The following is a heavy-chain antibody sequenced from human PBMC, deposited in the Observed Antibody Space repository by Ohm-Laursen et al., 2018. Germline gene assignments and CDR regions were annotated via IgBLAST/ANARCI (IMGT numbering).Heavy chain of an antibody. CDR3: ARGGRIAAAGANWFDP. D-gene: IGHD6-13*01. Sequence: SLRLSCAASGFSVSTNYMNWARQAPGKGLEWVSEIDRGGNGYYAESVKGRFTISRDNSKNTLYLQMNNLRAEDSAVYYCARGGRIAAAGANWFDPWGQGTLVTVSS. CDR1: GFSVSTNY. J-gene: IGHJ5*02. V-gene: IGHV3-53*01. CDR2: IDRGGNG.